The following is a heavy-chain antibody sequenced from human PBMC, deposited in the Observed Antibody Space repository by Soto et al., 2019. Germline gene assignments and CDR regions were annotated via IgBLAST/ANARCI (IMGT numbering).Heavy chain of an antibody. Sequence: PGGSLRRSWAACGFTVRNYAMNWVRQAPGKGLEWVSGISVSGGSTYYADSVKGRFTVSRDSSKNTVFLQMNSLRAEDTAVYFCAQGMYSYDSSGFRLFGYCRQGTLVP. CDR1: GFTVRNYA. CDR2: ISVSGGST. J-gene: IGHJ4*02. D-gene: IGHD3-22*01. V-gene: IGHV3-23*01. CDR3: AQGMYSYDSSGFRLFGY.